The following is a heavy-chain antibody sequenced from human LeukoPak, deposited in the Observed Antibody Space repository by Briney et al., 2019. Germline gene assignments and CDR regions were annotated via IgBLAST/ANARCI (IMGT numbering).Heavy chain of an antibody. D-gene: IGHD3-9*01. CDR1: GYSFTTYW. J-gene: IGHJ4*02. CDR3: ARSPDYDFLTGYYFDF. Sequence: GESLKISCKGSGYSFTTYWIGWVRQMPGKGLEWMGIIYPGDSDTRYSPSFQGQVTISADKSVNTAYLQWSSLKASDTAMYYCARSPDYDFLTGYYFDFWGQGTLVTVSS. CDR2: IYPGDSDT. V-gene: IGHV5-51*01.